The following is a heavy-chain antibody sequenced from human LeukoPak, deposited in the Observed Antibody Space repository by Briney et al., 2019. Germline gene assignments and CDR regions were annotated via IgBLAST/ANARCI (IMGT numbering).Heavy chain of an antibody. D-gene: IGHD6-19*01. V-gene: IGHV3-33*01. CDR3: ARAEHSSSGWWGNFYYYGMDV. Sequence: PGGSLRLSCAASGFTFSGYGMHWVPQAPGKGLEGVEVKWYDESKKYYADGVKGRFTISRDNSKNTVYLQMNSLRAEDTAVYYCARAEHSSSGWWGNFYYYGMDVWGQGTTVTVSS. CDR2: KWYDESKK. CDR1: GFTFSGYG. J-gene: IGHJ6*02.